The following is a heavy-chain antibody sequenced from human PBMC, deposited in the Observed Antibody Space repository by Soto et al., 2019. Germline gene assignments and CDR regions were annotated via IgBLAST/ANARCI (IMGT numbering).Heavy chain of an antibody. V-gene: IGHV4-39*01. D-gene: IGHD3-3*01. CDR2: IYYSGST. CDR1: GGSISSSSYY. J-gene: IGHJ4*02. Sequence: SETLSLTCTVSGGSISSSSYYWGWICQPPGKGLEWIGSIYYSGSTYYNPSLKSRVTISVDTSKNQFSLKLSSVAAADTAVYYCARRAETYYDFWSGPNNMYYFDYWGQGTLVTVSS. CDR3: ARRAETYYDFWSGPNNMYYFDY.